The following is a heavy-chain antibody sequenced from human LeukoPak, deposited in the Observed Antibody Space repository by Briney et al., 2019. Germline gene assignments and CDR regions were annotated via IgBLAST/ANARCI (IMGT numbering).Heavy chain of an antibody. Sequence: GGSLRLSCAASGFTFSGSAMHWVRQASGKGLEWVGRIRSKANSYATAYAASVKGRFTISRDDSKNTAYLQMNSLKTEDTAVYYCTGLTGDRYYYYYMDVWGKGTTVTVSS. D-gene: IGHD7-27*01. J-gene: IGHJ6*03. CDR3: TGLTGDRYYYYYMDV. CDR2: IRSKANSYAT. V-gene: IGHV3-73*01. CDR1: GFTFSGSA.